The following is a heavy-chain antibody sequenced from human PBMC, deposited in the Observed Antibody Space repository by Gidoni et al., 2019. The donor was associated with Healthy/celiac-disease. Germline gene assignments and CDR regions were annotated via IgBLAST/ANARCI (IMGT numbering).Heavy chain of an antibody. D-gene: IGHD6-6*01. Sequence: QVQLVESGGGVVQPGRSLRLSCAASGFTFSSYGMHWVRQAPGKGLECVAVIWYDGSNKYYADSVKGRFTISRDNSKNTLYLQMNSLRAEDTAVYYCARAGIEYSSSTENPSYYYYGMDVWGQGTTVTVSS. CDR3: ARAGIEYSSSTENPSYYYYGMDV. CDR2: IWYDGSNK. J-gene: IGHJ6*02. CDR1: GFTFSSYG. V-gene: IGHV3-33*01.